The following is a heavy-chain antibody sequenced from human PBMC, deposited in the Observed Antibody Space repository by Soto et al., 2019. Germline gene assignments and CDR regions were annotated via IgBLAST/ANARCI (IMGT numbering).Heavy chain of an antibody. J-gene: IGHJ6*02. CDR2: IYYSGST. D-gene: IGHD3-3*01. Sequence: ASETLSLTCTFSGGSISSYYWSWIRQPPGKGLEWIGYIYYSGSTNYNPSLKSRVTISVDTSKNQFSLKLSSVTAADTAVYYCARDPPFVSDFWSGYRPIPSYGMDVWGQGTTVTVSS. CDR1: GGSISSYY. V-gene: IGHV4-59*01. CDR3: ARDPPFVSDFWSGYRPIPSYGMDV.